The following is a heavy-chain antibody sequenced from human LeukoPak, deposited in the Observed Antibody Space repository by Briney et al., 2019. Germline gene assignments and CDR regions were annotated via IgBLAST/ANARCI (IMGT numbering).Heavy chain of an antibody. CDR1: GFTSGFTFSDYE. Sequence: GGSLRLSCAVSGFTSGFTFSDYEMNWVRQAPGKGLEWVSGISGSGGTTYYADSVKGRFTIFRDNSNNMLYLQMNSLRAEDTAVYYCAKEYRGGWPFDYWGQGTLVTVSS. V-gene: IGHV3-23*01. CDR3: AKEYRGGWPFDY. CDR2: ISGSGGTT. J-gene: IGHJ4*02. D-gene: IGHD6-19*01.